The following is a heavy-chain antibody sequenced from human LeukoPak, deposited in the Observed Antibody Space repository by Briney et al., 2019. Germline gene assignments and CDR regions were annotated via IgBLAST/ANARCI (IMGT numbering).Heavy chain of an antibody. D-gene: IGHD2-2*02. CDR2: IYPGDSDT. CDR3: ARGYCGSTSCYNFDY. V-gene: IGHV5-51*01. J-gene: IGHJ4*02. Sequence: GESLKISCKGSGYSFTSYWIGWVRQMPGKGLEWMGIIYPGDSDTRYSPSFQGQVTISADKSISTAYLQWSSLKASDTAMYYCARGYCGSTSCYNFDYWGQGTLVTVSS. CDR1: GYSFTSYW.